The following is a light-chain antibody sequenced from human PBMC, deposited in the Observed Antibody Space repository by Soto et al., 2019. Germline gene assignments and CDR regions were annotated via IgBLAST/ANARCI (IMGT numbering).Light chain of an antibody. CDR3: AAWDDSLSGPNWI. CDR2: TSD. J-gene: IGLJ3*02. Sequence: QSVLTQPPSASGTPGQRVTISCSGSSSNIGTNYIYRYQHLPGVAPKLLIYTSDQRPSGVPDRFSGSKSGTSASLAISGLRSEDEADYYCAAWDDSLSGPNWIFGGGTKLTVL. V-gene: IGLV1-47*01. CDR1: SSNIGTNY.